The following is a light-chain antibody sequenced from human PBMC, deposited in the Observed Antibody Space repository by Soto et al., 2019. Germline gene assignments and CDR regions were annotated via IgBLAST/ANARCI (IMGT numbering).Light chain of an antibody. Sequence: QSVLTQPASVSGSPGQSITISCTGTSSDVGGYNYVSWYQQHPGKAPKLMIYEVTNRPSGVSNRFSGSKSGNTASLTISGLQAEVEADYYCGSYSSSTTPFVFGSGTKVTVL. CDR3: GSYSSSTTPFV. CDR2: EVT. J-gene: IGLJ1*01. CDR1: SSDVGGYNY. V-gene: IGLV2-14*01.